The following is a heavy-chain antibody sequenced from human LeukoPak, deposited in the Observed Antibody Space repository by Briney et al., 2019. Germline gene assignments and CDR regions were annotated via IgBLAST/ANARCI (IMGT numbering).Heavy chain of an antibody. CDR3: ARCSRGYNYGLFDC. V-gene: IGHV4-59*08. J-gene: IGHJ4*02. Sequence: SETLSLTCTVSGGSISSNYWSWIRQSPVKGLEWIGYIYSSGSTNYNPSLKSRVTISVDTSKNQFSLKLSSVTAADTAVYYCARCSRGYNYGLFDCWGQGTLVTVSS. CDR1: GGSISSNY. D-gene: IGHD5-18*01. CDR2: IYSSGST.